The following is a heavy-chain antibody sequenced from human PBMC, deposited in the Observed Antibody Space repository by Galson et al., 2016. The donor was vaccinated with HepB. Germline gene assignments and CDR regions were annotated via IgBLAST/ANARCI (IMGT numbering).Heavy chain of an antibody. D-gene: IGHD6-13*01. J-gene: IGHJ4*02. Sequence: SLRLSCAASGFTFSGSPIHWVRQASGRGLEWLGRIRSKPNNYETAYAASVKGRFTLSRDDSKNMTYLQMTSLETEDTAVYYCARHVDGRQLVHWGQGTLVTVSS. V-gene: IGHV3-73*01. CDR1: GFTFSGSP. CDR3: ARHVDGRQLVH. CDR2: IRSKPNNYET.